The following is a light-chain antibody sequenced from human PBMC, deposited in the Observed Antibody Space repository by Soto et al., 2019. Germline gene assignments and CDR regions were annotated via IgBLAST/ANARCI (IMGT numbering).Light chain of an antibody. Sequence: EIVLTQSPGTLSLSPGERATLSCRASQSVSSNYLAWYQQKPGQAPRLLIYGASSRATGIPDRFSGSGSGKEFPLTISRLEPEGFAVYYCQQYGSSPRTFGQGTKVEIK. CDR1: QSVSSNY. V-gene: IGKV3-20*01. CDR3: QQYGSSPRT. CDR2: GAS. J-gene: IGKJ1*01.